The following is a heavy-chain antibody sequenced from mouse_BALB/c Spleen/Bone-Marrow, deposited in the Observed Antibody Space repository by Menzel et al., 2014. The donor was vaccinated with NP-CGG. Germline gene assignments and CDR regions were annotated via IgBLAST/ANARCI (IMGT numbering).Heavy chain of an antibody. Sequence: EVQLQQSGGGLVKPGGSLKLSCAASGFTFSSYAMSWVRQTPEKRLEWVASISSGGSTFYPDSVKGRFTISRGNARNILYLQMSSLRSEDTAMYYCVYGNYSYYYAMDFWGQGTSVTVSS. J-gene: IGHJ4*01. CDR2: ISSGGST. CDR1: GFTFSSYA. D-gene: IGHD2-1*01. V-gene: IGHV5-6-5*01. CDR3: VYGNYSYYYAMDF.